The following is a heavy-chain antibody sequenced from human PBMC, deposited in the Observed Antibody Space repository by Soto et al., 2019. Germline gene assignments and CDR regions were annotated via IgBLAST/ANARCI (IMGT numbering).Heavy chain of an antibody. CDR1: GFTFSSYS. CDR2: ISSSSSYI. J-gene: IGHJ4*02. D-gene: IGHD4-17*01. V-gene: IGHV3-21*01. Sequence: EVQLVESGGGLVKPGGSLRLSCAASGFTFSSYSLNWVRQAPGKGLEWVSSISSSSSYIYYADSVKGRFTISRDNAKNSLYLQMNSLRAEDTAVYYCARRDNDYGDSGNFDYWGQGTLVTVSS. CDR3: ARRDNDYGDSGNFDY.